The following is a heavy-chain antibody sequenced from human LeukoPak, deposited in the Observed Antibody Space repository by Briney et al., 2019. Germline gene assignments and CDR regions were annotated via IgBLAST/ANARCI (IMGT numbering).Heavy chain of an antibody. J-gene: IGHJ4*02. CDR3: AKDLPSGSYYVRGVAGGYYFDY. CDR2: ISGSGGST. CDR1: GFTFSSYA. Sequence: PGGSLRLSCAASGFTFSSYAMSWVRQAPGKGLEWVSAISGSGGSTYYADSVKGRFAISRDNSKNTLYLQMNSLRAEDTAVYYCAKDLPSGSYYVRGVAGGYYFDYWGQGTLVTVSS. D-gene: IGHD1-26*01. V-gene: IGHV3-23*01.